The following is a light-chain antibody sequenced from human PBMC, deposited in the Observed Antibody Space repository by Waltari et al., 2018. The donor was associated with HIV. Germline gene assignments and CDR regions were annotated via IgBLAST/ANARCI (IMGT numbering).Light chain of an antibody. CDR2: ASS. CDR3: QQADGLPWT. V-gene: IGKV1-12*01. Sequence: DIQMTQSPFFVSASVGDRVNITCRASQAISSWLTWYQPRPGAAPKLLIYASSTLQSGVPTRFSGGRSGANFTLTISSLQPEDFATYFCQQADGLPWTFGQGTKVEMK. J-gene: IGKJ1*01. CDR1: QAISSW.